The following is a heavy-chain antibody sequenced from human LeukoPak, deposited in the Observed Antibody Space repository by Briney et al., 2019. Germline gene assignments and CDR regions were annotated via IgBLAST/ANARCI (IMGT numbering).Heavy chain of an antibody. J-gene: IGHJ6*02. CDR3: ARDHAPYGSGYYGMDV. Sequence: GGSLRLSCAASGFTFSSYWMSWVRQAPGKGLEWVSSISSSSSYIYYADSVKGRFTISRDNAKNSLYLQMNSLRAEDTAVYYCARDHAPYGSGYYGMDVWGQGTTVTVSS. V-gene: IGHV3-21*01. CDR1: GFTFSSYW. D-gene: IGHD3-10*01. CDR2: ISSSSSYI.